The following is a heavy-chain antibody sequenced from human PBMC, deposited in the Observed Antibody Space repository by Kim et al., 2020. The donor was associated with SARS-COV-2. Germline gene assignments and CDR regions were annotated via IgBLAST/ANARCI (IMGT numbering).Heavy chain of an antibody. J-gene: IGHJ6*04. D-gene: IGHD6-13*01. CDR3: ARAQQLVRRDYGMDV. CDR2: VSHSGGT. V-gene: IGHV4-59*02. Sequence: SETLSLTCAVSGDSVATDFWTWVRQAPGKGLDWLGYVSHSGGTDYNPTLRGRLTISVDASRTHVSLRLTSLTAADTAVYFCARAQQLVRRDYGMDVWGKGASVIVSS. CDR1: GDSVATDF.